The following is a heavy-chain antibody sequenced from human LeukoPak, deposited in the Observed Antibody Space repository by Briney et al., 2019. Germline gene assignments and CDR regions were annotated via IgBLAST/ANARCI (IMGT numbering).Heavy chain of an antibody. J-gene: IGHJ6*02. Sequence: ASVKVSCKASGYTFTSYDINWVRQATGQGLEWMGWMNPNSGNTGYAQKLQGRVTMTTDTSTSTAYMELRSLRSDDTAVYYCARDASPYCSSTTCSHGMDVWGQGTTVTVSS. V-gene: IGHV1-8*01. CDR3: ARDASPYCSSTTCSHGMDV. CDR2: MNPNSGNT. D-gene: IGHD2-2*01. CDR1: GYTFTSYD.